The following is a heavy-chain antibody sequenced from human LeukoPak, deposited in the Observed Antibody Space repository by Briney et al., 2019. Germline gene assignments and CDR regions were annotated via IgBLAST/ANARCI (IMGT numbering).Heavy chain of an antibody. CDR2: IYTSGST. CDR1: GGSISSYY. J-gene: IGHJ6*03. Sequence: SGTLSLTCTVSGGSISSYYWSWIRQPAGKGLEWIGRIYTSGSTNYNPSLKSRVTMSVDTSKNQFSLKLSSVTAADTAVYYCVTTIFGGPTNYMDVWGKGTTVTVSS. CDR3: VTTIFGGPTNYMDV. D-gene: IGHD3-3*01. V-gene: IGHV4-4*07.